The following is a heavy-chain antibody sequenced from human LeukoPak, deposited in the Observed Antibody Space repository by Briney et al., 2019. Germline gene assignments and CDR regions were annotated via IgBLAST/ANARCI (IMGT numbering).Heavy chain of an antibody. CDR3: ARYDVGATRYYFDY. CDR2: MNPNSGNT. CDR1: GYTFTSYD. Sequence: ASVKVSCKASGYTFTSYDINWVRQATGQGLEWMGWMNPNSGNTGYAQKFQGRVTMTRNTSISTAYMELSSLRSEDTAVYYCARYDVGATRYYFDYWGQGTLVTVSS. J-gene: IGHJ4*02. D-gene: IGHD1-26*01. V-gene: IGHV1-8*01.